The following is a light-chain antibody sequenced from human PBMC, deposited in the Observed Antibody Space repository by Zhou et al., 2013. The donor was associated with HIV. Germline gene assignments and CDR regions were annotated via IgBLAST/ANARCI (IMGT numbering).Light chain of an antibody. Sequence: QSALTQPPSASGSPGQSVTISCTGTSSDVGGYNYVSWYQQHPGKAPKLILYEVSKRPSGVPDRFSGSKSGNTASLTISGLQAEDEADYYCCSFAGSKVFGTGTTVTVL. J-gene: IGLJ1*01. V-gene: IGLV2-8*01. CDR3: CSFAGSKV. CDR2: EVS. CDR1: SSDVGGYNY.